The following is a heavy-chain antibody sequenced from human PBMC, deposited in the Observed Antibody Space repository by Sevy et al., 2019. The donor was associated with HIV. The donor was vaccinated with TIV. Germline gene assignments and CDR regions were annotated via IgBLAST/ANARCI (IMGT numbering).Heavy chain of an antibody. CDR1: GYTLTELS. D-gene: IGHD2-15*01. Sequence: GASVKVSCRVSGYTLTELSIHWVRQAPGKGLEWVGNFDPKYGETIYAQRFQGRVTMTEDTSTNTAFMQLISLTSDDTAVYYCATVGLKYYSGASVYQGDWFDPWGQGTLVTVSS. J-gene: IGHJ5*02. V-gene: IGHV1-24*01. CDR3: ATVGLKYYSGASVYQGDWFDP. CDR2: FDPKYGET.